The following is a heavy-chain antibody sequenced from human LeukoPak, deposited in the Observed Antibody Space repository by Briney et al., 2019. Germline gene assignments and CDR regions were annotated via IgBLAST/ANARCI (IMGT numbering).Heavy chain of an antibody. V-gene: IGHV3-23*01. J-gene: IGHJ5*02. D-gene: IGHD3-9*01. Sequence: PGGSLRLSCAASGFTFSSYGMSWVRQAPGKGLEWVSAISGSVGNTYYADSVKGRFTISRDNSKNTLYLQMNRLRAEDTAIYYCAKGTKAHILTAYMRDRWFDPWGQGTLVTVSS. CDR2: ISGSVGNT. CDR3: AKGTKAHILTAYMRDRWFDP. CDR1: GFTFSSYG.